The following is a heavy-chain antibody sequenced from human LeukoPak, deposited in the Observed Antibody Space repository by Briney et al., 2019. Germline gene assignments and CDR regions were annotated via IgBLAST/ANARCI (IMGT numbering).Heavy chain of an antibody. V-gene: IGHV3-20*01. D-gene: IGHD3-10*01. CDR2: INGNGGST. CDR1: GFTFDDYG. CDR3: ARNYHGSGSTAFDI. Sequence: GGSLRLSYAASGFTFDDYGMSWVRQAPGKGLEWVSGINGNGGSTGYGDSMKGRFTISRDNAKNSLYLQMNSLRVEDTALYHCARNYHGSGSTAFDIWGQGTMVTVSS. J-gene: IGHJ3*02.